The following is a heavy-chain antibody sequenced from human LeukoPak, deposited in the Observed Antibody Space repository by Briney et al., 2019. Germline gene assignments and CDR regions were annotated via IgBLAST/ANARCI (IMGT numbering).Heavy chain of an antibody. V-gene: IGHV3-23*01. Sequence: GGSLRLSCAASGFTFSNYAMSWVRQAPGKGLEWVSSISGSGGNTYYADSVKGRFTISRDNAKNSLYLQMNSLRAEDTAVYYCARSSPRNWFDPWGQGTLVTVSS. J-gene: IGHJ5*02. CDR1: GFTFSNYA. CDR3: ARSSPRNWFDP. CDR2: ISGSGGNT.